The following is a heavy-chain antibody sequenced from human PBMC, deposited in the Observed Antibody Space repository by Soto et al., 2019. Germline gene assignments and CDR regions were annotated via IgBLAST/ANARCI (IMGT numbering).Heavy chain of an antibody. Sequence: EVQLVESGGGLVQPGRSLRLSCAASGFTFDDYAMHWVRQAPGKGLEWVSGISWNSGSIGYADSVKGRFTISRDNAKNSLYLQMNSLRAEDTDLYYCAKEYCSGGSCYEGWGQGTLVTVSS. CDR3: AKEYCSGGSCYEG. J-gene: IGHJ4*02. CDR2: ISWNSGSI. D-gene: IGHD2-15*01. V-gene: IGHV3-9*01. CDR1: GFTFDDYA.